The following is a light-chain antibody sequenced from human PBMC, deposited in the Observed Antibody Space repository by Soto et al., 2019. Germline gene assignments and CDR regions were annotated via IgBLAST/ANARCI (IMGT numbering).Light chain of an antibody. CDR2: GAS. Sequence: DIVMTQSPAPLSVSPGDRATLSCRASQSVGTNFAWYQQKPGQAPRLLIYGASTRATGIPARFSGSGSGTEFTLTISSLQSEDFAVYYCQQYNNWPPVTFGQGARLESK. CDR3: QQYNNWPPVT. CDR1: QSVGTN. J-gene: IGKJ5*01. V-gene: IGKV3-15*01.